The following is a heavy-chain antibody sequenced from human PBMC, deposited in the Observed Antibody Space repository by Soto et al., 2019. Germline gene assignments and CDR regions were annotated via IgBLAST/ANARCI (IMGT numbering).Heavy chain of an antibody. Sequence: SGKVCCKGSGGRFTYTLRWVRQAPGQGLEWMGGIIPIFGTTNYAQKFQGRVTITADESTKTAYMELSTLRSEDTAVYYCARLHSHGTYGMDVWAQGTTVTLSS. J-gene: IGHJ6*02. CDR2: IIPIFGTT. CDR3: ARLHSHGTYGMDV. D-gene: IGHD5-18*01. CDR1: GGRFTYT. V-gene: IGHV1-69*13.